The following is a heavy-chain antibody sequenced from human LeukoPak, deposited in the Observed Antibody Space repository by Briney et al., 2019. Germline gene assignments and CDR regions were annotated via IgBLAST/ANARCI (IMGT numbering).Heavy chain of an antibody. D-gene: IGHD1-26*01. J-gene: IGHJ5*02. CDR3: ARDGGSYNWFDP. CDR1: GFTFSSCS. Sequence: PGRSLRLSYAAYGFTFSSCSMNWARQAPGKGLDWGSSISSSSSYIYYEDSVKGRFTISRDNAKISLYLQMNSLRAEDTAVYYCARDGGSYNWFDPWGQGTLVTVSS. V-gene: IGHV3-21*01. CDR2: ISSSSSYI.